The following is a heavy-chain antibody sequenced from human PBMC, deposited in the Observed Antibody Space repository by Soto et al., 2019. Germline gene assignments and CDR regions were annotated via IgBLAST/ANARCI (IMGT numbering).Heavy chain of an antibody. CDR3: ARQMGYCSGGSCYQLYGMDV. Sequence: GESLKISCKGSGYSFTSYWISWVLQMPGKGLEWMGRIDPSDSYTNYSPSFQGHVTISADKSISTAYLQWSSLKASDTAMYYCARQMGYCSGGSCYQLYGMDVWGQGTTATVSS. J-gene: IGHJ6*02. D-gene: IGHD2-15*01. V-gene: IGHV5-10-1*01. CDR1: GYSFTSYW. CDR2: IDPSDSYT.